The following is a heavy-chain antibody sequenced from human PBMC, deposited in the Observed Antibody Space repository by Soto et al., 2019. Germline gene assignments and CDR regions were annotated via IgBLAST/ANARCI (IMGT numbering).Heavy chain of an antibody. J-gene: IGHJ5*02. CDR1: GGSISSSNW. D-gene: IGHD3-3*01. CDR3: ARAAPPDDFWSGSWFDP. V-gene: IGHV4-4*02. Sequence: SETLSLTCAVSGGSISSSNWWSWVRQPPGKGLEWIGEIYHSGSTHYNPSLKSRVTISVDKSKNQFSLKLYSVTAADTAVYYCARAAPPDDFWSGSWFDPWGQGTLVTVSS. CDR2: IYHSGST.